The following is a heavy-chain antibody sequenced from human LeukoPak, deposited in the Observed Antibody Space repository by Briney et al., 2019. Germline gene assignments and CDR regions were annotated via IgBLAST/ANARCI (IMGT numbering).Heavy chain of an antibody. CDR3: ARVAVRDYGDYVGDY. V-gene: IGHV3-53*01. J-gene: IGHJ4*02. CDR1: GFTVSSNY. D-gene: IGHD4-17*01. Sequence: PGGALRLSCAASGFTVSSNYMSWVRQAPGEGLEWVSVIYSGGSTYYADSVMGRFTISRDNSKTKLYLQMNSLRAEDTAVYYCARVAVRDYGDYVGDYWGQGTLVTVSS. CDR2: IYSGGST.